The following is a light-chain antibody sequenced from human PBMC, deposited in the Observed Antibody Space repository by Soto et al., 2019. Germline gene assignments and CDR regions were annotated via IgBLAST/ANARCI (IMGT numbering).Light chain of an antibody. Sequence: PGERASLSCGASQSITSSFLAWYQQKPGQAPRLLIYGASSRATGIPDRFSGTGSETDFTLTINRLEPEDFAVYYCQRYDSLRTFGQGTKVDIK. CDR1: QSITSSF. J-gene: IGKJ1*01. CDR2: GAS. V-gene: IGKV3-20*01. CDR3: QRYDSLRT.